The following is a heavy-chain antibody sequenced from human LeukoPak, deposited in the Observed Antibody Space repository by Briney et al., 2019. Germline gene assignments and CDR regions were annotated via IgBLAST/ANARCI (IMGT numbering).Heavy chain of an antibody. CDR3: AMTYGSGSYYARGMDV. J-gene: IGHJ6*04. D-gene: IGHD3-10*01. CDR2: IYYSGST. CDR1: GGSISSHY. V-gene: IGHV4-59*11. Sequence: SETLSLTCTVSGGSISSHYWSWIRQPPGKGLEWIGYIYYSGSTNYNPSLKSRVTISVDTSKNQFSLKLSSVTAADTAVYYCAMTYGSGSYYARGMDVWGKGTTVTVSS.